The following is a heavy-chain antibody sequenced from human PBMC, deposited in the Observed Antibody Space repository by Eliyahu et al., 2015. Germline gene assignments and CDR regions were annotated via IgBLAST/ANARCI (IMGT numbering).Heavy chain of an antibody. J-gene: IGHJ2*01. CDR2: ISSSSSTI. CDR1: GFPFSSYS. V-gene: IGHV3-48*02. CDR3: ARVPGINWYFDL. D-gene: IGHD3-10*01. Sequence: EVQLVESGGGLVQPGGSLRLSCAASGFPFSSYSLXWXRQAPGKGLGWVSYISSSSSTIYYADSVKGRFTISRDNAKNSLYLQMNSLRDEDTAVYYCARVPGINWYFDLWGRGTLVTVSS.